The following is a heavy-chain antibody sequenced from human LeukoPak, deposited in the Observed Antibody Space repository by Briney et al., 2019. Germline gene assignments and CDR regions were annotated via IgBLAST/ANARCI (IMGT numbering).Heavy chain of an antibody. CDR1: GFTVSSNY. CDR2: IYSGGST. V-gene: IGHV3-53*01. Sequence: GGSLRLSCAASGFTVSSNYMSWVRQAPGKGLEWVSVIYSGGSTYYADSVKGRFTISRDNSKNTLYLQMNSLRAEDTAVYYCARALYYYYMDVWGKGTTVTISS. CDR3: ARALYYYYMDV. J-gene: IGHJ6*03.